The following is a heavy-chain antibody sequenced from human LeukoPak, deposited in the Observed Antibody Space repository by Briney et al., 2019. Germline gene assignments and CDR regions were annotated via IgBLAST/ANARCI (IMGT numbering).Heavy chain of an antibody. D-gene: IGHD3-3*02. J-gene: IGHJ4*02. V-gene: IGHV3-11*01. CDR2: ITNSGTTI. CDR3: ARGLGGILDS. Sequence: GGSLRLSCAASGFTFTDYYMSWIRQAPGKGLEWVSYITNSGTTIYYADSVKGRFTISRDNAKNSLYLQINSLRDEDTAVYYCARGLGGILDSWGQGTLATVSS. CDR1: GFTFTDYY.